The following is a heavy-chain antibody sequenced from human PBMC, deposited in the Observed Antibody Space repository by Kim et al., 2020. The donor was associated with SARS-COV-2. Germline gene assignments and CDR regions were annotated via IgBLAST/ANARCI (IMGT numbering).Heavy chain of an antibody. CDR1: GFTFSSYA. V-gene: IGHV3-64*02. D-gene: IGHD6-19*01. CDR3: ARSPAVAGMMGQYYFDY. J-gene: IGHJ4*02. CDR2: ISSNGGST. Sequence: GGSLRLSCAASGFTFSSYAMHWVRQAPGKGLEYVSAISSNGGSTYYADSVKGRFTISRDNSKNTLYLQMGSLRAEDVAVYYCARSPAVAGMMGQYYFDYWGQGTLVTVSS.